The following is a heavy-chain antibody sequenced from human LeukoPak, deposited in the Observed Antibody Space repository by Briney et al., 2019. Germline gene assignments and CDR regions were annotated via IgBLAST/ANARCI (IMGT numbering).Heavy chain of an antibody. CDR2: IYPGDSDT. D-gene: IGHD2-21*02. CDR3: ARRAYCGGDCYRQSLYYFDY. J-gene: IGHJ4*02. V-gene: IGHV5-51*01. Sequence: GESLKISCRSSGYNFISYWIGWVRQMPGKGLEWMGIIYPGDSDTRYSPSFQGQVTISADKSISTAYLQWSSLKASDTAMYYCARRAYCGGDCYRQSLYYFDYWGQGTLVTVSS. CDR1: GYNFISYW.